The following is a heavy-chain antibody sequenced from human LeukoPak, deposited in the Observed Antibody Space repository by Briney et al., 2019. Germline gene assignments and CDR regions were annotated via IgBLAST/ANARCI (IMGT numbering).Heavy chain of an antibody. D-gene: IGHD6-19*01. CDR3: AKVRVQWWYFDL. J-gene: IGHJ2*01. CDR1: GFSFNTYG. V-gene: IGHV3-23*01. Sequence: QPGGSLRPSCAASGFSFNTYGMTWVRQAPGKGLEWVSAISGSGDRTFYADSVKGRFTVSRDSFKNTLSLQMNSLRAEDTAIYYCAKVRVQWWYFDLWGRGTLVTVSS. CDR2: ISGSGDRT.